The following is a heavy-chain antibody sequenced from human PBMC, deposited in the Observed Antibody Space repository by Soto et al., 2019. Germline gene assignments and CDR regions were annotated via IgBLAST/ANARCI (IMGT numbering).Heavy chain of an antibody. J-gene: IGHJ4*02. V-gene: IGHV1-58*01. CDR2: IVVGSGNT. Sequence: GGSVKVSWKACGFAFTSSAVQWVRQARGQRLEWIGWIVVGSGNTNYAQKFQERVTITRDMSTSTAYMELSSLRSEDTAVYYCAAADRGVISYWGQGTLVTVSS. CDR1: GFAFTSSA. CDR3: AAADRGVISY. D-gene: IGHD3-10*01.